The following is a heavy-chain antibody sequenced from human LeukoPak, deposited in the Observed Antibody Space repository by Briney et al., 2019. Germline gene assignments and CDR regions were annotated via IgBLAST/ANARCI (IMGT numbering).Heavy chain of an antibody. V-gene: IGHV3-23*01. CDR1: GFTFSSYA. Sequence: GGSLRLSCAASGFTFSSYAMSWVRQPPGRGLEWVSTLSSNGSNTYSADSVKGRFTISRDNSKHALYLQMNSLRDEDSAVYSCAKDGLTTHSGYSGSGFDSWGQGTLVTVSS. D-gene: IGHD5-12*01. CDR3: AKDGLTTHSGYSGSGFDS. CDR2: LSSNGSNT. J-gene: IGHJ4*02.